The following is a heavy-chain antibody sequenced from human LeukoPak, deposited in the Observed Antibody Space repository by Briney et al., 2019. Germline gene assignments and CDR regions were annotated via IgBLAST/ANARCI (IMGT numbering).Heavy chain of an antibody. CDR2: ISGGGGRT. Sequence: PGGSLRLSCAASGFTFSSYAMSWVRQAPGKGLEWVSGISGGGGRTYYADSVKGRFTISRDNSRNTLDLQMNSPRAEDAAVYYVAILPGYSSGWYEVNYWGQGTLVTVST. CDR3: AILPGYSSGWYEVNY. V-gene: IGHV3-23*01. CDR1: GFTFSSYA. J-gene: IGHJ4*02. D-gene: IGHD6-13*01.